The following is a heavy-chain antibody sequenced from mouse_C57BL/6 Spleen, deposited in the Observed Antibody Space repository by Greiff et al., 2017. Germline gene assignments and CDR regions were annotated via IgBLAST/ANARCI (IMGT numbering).Heavy chain of an antibody. J-gene: IGHJ4*01. D-gene: IGHD2-1*01. CDR3: TSDGTRGVDY. Sequence: QVQLQQSGPELVKPGASVKISCKASGYAFSSSWMNWVKQRPGKGLEWIGRIYPGDGDTNYNGKFKGKATLTADKSSSTAYMQLSSLTSEDSAVYFYTSDGTRGVDYWGQGTSVTVSS. CDR2: IYPGDGDT. CDR1: GYAFSSSW. V-gene: IGHV1-82*01.